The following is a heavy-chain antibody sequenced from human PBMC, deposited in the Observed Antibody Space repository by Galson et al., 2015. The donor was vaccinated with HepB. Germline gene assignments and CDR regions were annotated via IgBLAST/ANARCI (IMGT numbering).Heavy chain of an antibody. CDR1: GGSISSGSYY. CDR3: ARSFTISGVVIIPDAFDI. Sequence: QVQLQESGPGLVKPSQTLSLTCTVSGGSISSGSYYWSWIRQPPGKGLEWIGYIYYSGSTYYNPSLKSRVTISVDTSKNQFSLKLSSVTAADTAVYYCARSFTISGVVIIPDAFDIWGQGTMVTVSS. J-gene: IGHJ3*02. CDR2: IYYSGST. V-gene: IGHV4-31*03. D-gene: IGHD3-3*01.